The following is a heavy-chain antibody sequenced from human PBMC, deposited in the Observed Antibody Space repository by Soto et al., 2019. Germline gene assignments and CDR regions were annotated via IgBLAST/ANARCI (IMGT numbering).Heavy chain of an antibody. CDR2: MNPNSGNT. D-gene: IGHD3-9*01. J-gene: IGHJ3*02. Sequence: GASVKVSCKASGYTFTSYDINWVRQATGQGLEWMGWMNPNSGNTGYAQKFQGRVTMTRNTSISTAYMELSSLRSEDTAVYYCAREVNYDILTGSRYAFDIWGQGTMVTVSS. CDR1: GYTFTSYD. V-gene: IGHV1-8*01. CDR3: AREVNYDILTGSRYAFDI.